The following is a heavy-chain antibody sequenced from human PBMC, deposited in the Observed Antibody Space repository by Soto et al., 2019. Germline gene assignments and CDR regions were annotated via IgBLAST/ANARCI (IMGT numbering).Heavy chain of an antibody. D-gene: IGHD4-17*01. V-gene: IGHV1-18*01. CDR3: ARMHYGLNYYYNYMDV. CDR1: GYTFTSYG. Sequence: QVQLVQSGAEVKKPGASVKVSCKASGYTFTSYGISWVRQAPGQGLEWMGWISAYIGNTNYAQKLQGRVTMTTDTSTSTAYREMRSLRTDDTSVYYCARMHYGLNYYYNYMDVWGKGTTVTVSS. CDR2: ISAYIGNT. J-gene: IGHJ6*03.